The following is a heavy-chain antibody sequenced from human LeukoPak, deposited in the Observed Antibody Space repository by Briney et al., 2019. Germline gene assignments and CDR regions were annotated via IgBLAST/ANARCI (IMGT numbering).Heavy chain of an antibody. J-gene: IGHJ4*02. V-gene: IGHV4-59*08. D-gene: IGHD6-19*01. Sequence: SETLSLTCTVSGGSISSYYWSWIRQPPGKGLEWIGYIYYSGSTNYNPSLKSRVTISVDTSKNQFSLKLSSVTAADTAVYYCARLGSGIAVADKGDYWGQGTLVTVPS. CDR1: GGSISSYY. CDR2: IYYSGST. CDR3: ARLGSGIAVADKGDY.